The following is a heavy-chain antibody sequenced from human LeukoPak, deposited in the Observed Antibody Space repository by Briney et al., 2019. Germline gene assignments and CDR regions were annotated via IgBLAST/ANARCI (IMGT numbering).Heavy chain of an antibody. D-gene: IGHD6-6*01. CDR3: ARDGGRGSPSGLGFDY. J-gene: IGHJ4*02. V-gene: IGHV4-30-4*01. Sequence: PSETLSLTCTVSNGSISSGDYYWSWIRQPPGKGLEWIGYIYYSGSPYYNPSLKSRVTISVDTSKNQFSLKLSSVTAADTAVYYCARDGGRGSPSGLGFDYWGQETLVPVSS. CDR1: NGSISSGDYY. CDR2: IYYSGSP.